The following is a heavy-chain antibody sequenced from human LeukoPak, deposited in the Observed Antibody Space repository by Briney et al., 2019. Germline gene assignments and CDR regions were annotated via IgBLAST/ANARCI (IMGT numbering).Heavy chain of an antibody. Sequence: ASVKVACKASGYKFTSYGISWVRQAPGQGLQWMGWISGYNGNTNYAEKFRDRVTVTTDTSTNTVYMELRSLTSDDTAVYYCARLHVPTTLWTWGSGQGRERDYLYYMDVWGKGSTVTVSS. CDR3: ARLHVPTTLWTWGSGQGRERDYLYYMDV. CDR1: GYKFTSYG. V-gene: IGHV1-18*01. J-gene: IGHJ6*03. CDR2: ISGYNGNT. D-gene: IGHD3-16*01.